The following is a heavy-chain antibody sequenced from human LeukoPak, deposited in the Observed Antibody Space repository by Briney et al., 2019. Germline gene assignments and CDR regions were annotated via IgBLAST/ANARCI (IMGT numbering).Heavy chain of an antibody. CDR2: ISSSSSYI. Sequence: PGGSLRISCAASGFTFSSYSMNWVRQAPGKGLEWVSSISSSSSYIYYADSVKGRFTISRDNAKNSLYLQMNSLRAEDTAVYYCARDSIDTDSYDYWGQGTLVTVSS. CDR3: ARDSIDTDSYDY. D-gene: IGHD5-18*01. V-gene: IGHV3-21*01. J-gene: IGHJ4*02. CDR1: GFTFSSYS.